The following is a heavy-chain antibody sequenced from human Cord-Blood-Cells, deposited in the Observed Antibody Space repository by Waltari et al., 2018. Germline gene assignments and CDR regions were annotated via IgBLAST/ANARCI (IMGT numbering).Heavy chain of an antibody. D-gene: IGHD3-3*01. J-gene: IGHJ3*02. Sequence: QVQLQQWGAGLLKPSETLSLTCAVYGGSSRGYDWSWFRQPPGKGLEWIGEINHSGSTNYNPSLKSRVTISVDTSKNQFSLKLSSVTAADTAVYYCARFSGVTIFGVVIMSDAFDIWGQGTMVTVSS. CDR3: ARFSGVTIFGVVIMSDAFDI. CDR1: GGSSRGYD. CDR2: INHSGST. V-gene: IGHV4-34*01.